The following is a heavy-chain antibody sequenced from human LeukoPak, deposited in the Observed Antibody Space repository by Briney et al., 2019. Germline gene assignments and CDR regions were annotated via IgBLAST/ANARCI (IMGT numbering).Heavy chain of an antibody. CDR2: ISYDGSNK. D-gene: IGHD5-18*01. CDR3: ARDHPDTAMDL. J-gene: IGHJ5*02. V-gene: IGHV3-30*04. Sequence: SCKASGGTFSSYAISWVRQAPGKGLEWVAVISYDGSNKYYADSVKGRFTISRDNSKNTLYLQMNSLRAEDTAVYYCARDHPDTAMDLWGQGTLVTVSS. CDR1: GGTFSSYA.